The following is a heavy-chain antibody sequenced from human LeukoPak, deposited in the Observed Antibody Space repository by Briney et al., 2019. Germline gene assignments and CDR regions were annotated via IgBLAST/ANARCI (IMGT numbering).Heavy chain of an antibody. D-gene: IGHD3/OR15-3a*01. Sequence: SETLSLTCTVSGGSISSNSYYWGWIRQPPGKGLEWIGSIYYSGSPYYNPSLKSRVTISVDTSKNQFSLKVISVTAADTAVYYCVIWRTARTGFDYWGQGTLVTVSS. CDR1: GGSISSNSYY. CDR2: IYYSGSP. CDR3: VIWRTARTGFDY. V-gene: IGHV4-39*01. J-gene: IGHJ4*02.